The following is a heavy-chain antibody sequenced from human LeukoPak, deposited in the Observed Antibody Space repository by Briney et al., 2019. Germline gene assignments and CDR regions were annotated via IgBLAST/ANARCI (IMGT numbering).Heavy chain of an antibody. CDR3: ARATELRLSWYFDL. CDR1: GFTFSSYW. V-gene: IGHV3-7*04. Sequence: GGSLRLSCAASGFTFSSYWMSWVRQAPGKGLEWVANIKQDGSEKYYVDSVKGRFTISRDNAKNSLYLQMNSLRAEDTVVYYCARATELRLSWYFDLWGRGTLVTVSS. D-gene: IGHD5-12*01. J-gene: IGHJ2*01. CDR2: IKQDGSEK.